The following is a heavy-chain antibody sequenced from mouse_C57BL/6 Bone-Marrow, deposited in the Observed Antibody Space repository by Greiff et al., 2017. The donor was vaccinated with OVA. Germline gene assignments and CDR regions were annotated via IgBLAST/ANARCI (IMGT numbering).Heavy chain of an antibody. CDR3: ARRSSFYYGNRYFDV. CDR1: GYTFTSYG. Sequence: VKLMESGAELARPGASVKLSCKASGYTFTSYGISWVKQRTGQGLEWIGEIYPRSGNTYYNEKFKGKAPLTAAKSSSTADTELRSLTSEDAAVYFCARRSSFYYGNRYFDVWGTGTTVTVSS. CDR2: IYPRSGNT. D-gene: IGHD2-1*01. J-gene: IGHJ1*03. V-gene: IGHV1-81*01.